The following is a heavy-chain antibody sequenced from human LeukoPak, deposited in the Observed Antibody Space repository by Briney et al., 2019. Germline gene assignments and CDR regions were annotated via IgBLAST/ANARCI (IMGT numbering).Heavy chain of an antibody. J-gene: IGHJ5*02. Sequence: ASVKVSCKASGYTFTSYGISWVRQAPGQGLEWMGWISAYNGNTNYAQKLQGRVTMTTDTSTSTAYMELWSLRSDDTAVYYCARDKVGIGVVIMSGFDPWAREPWSPSPQ. CDR2: ISAYNGNT. D-gene: IGHD3-3*01. CDR1: GYTFTSYG. CDR3: ARDKVGIGVVIMSGFDP. V-gene: IGHV1-18*01.